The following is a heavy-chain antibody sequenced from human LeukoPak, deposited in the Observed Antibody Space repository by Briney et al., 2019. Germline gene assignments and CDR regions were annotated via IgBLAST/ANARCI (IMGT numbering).Heavy chain of an antibody. D-gene: IGHD2-15*01. CDR3: AKDYSDSRVADVFPEY. CDR2: ITSGFTP. Sequence: GGSLRLSCAASGLTFSDYAMSWFRQAPGKGLEWVSGITSGFTPLYSDSLMGRFTISTDNNKNTFHLKLNSLRAEDTAVYYCAKDYSDSRVADVFPEYWGQGTLVSVSS. J-gene: IGHJ4*02. V-gene: IGHV3-23*01. CDR1: GLTFSDYA.